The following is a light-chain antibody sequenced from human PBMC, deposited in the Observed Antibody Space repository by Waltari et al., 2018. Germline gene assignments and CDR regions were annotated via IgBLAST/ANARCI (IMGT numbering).Light chain of an antibody. V-gene: IGLV1-51*01. CDR1: SSNIGSNS. CDR2: NND. J-gene: IGLJ3*02. Sequence: QSVLTQPPSVSAAPGQTVTISCFGSSSNIGSNSVSWYYHLPGTAPKLLIYNNDKRPSGIPDRFSGSKSGTSASLGITGLQTGDEADYYCGTWDTSLTVWVLGGGTKVIVL. CDR3: GTWDTSLTVWV.